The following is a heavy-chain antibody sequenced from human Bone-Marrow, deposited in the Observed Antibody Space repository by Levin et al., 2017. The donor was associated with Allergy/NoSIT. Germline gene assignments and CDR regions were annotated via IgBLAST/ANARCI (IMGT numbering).Heavy chain of an antibody. Sequence: RTGGSLRLSCAASGFTFSSYAMSWVRQAPGKGLEWVSAISGSGGSTYYADSVKGRFTISRDNSKNTLYLQMNSLRAEDTAVYYCAKDFAAAGTVYFDYWGQGTLVTVSS. CDR2: ISGSGGST. CDR3: AKDFAAAGTVYFDY. D-gene: IGHD6-13*01. V-gene: IGHV3-23*01. CDR1: GFTFSSYA. J-gene: IGHJ4*02.